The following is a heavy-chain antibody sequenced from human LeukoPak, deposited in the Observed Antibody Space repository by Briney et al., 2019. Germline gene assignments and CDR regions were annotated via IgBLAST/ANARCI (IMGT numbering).Heavy chain of an antibody. J-gene: IGHJ3*02. D-gene: IGHD3-10*01. CDR2: IYPGDSYT. V-gene: IGHV5-51*01. CDR1: GYSFTSYW. CDR3: ARRSGSDALDI. Sequence: GESLKISCEGSGYSFTSYWIGWVRQMPGKGLEWMGIIYPGDSYTTYSPSFQGQVTISADKSISTAYLQWRSLKASATAMYSCARRSGSDALDIWGQWTMVTVSS.